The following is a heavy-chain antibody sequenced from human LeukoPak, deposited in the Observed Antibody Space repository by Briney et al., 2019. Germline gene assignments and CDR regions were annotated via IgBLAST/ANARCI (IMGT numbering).Heavy chain of an antibody. J-gene: IGHJ4*02. D-gene: IGHD3-16*01. CDR1: GFTFSSYG. V-gene: IGHV3-30*18. Sequence: GRSLRLSCAASGFTFSSYGMHWVRQAPGKGLEWVALISNDGSIKHYADSVKGRFTISRDNSNNMLYLQMNSLRAEDTAVYYCAKDLYYGYYFDNWGQGTLVTVSS. CDR3: AKDLYYGYYFDN. CDR2: ISNDGSIK.